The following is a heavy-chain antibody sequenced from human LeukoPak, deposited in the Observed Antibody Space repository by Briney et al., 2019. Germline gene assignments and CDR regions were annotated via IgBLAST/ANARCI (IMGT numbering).Heavy chain of an antibody. CDR2: INSDGSST. V-gene: IGHV3-74*01. CDR1: GFTFSSYW. D-gene: IGHD7-27*01. Sequence: GGSLRLSCAASGFTFSSYWMHWVRQAPGKGLVRVSRINSDGSSTSYADSVKGRFTISRDNAKNTLYLQMNSLRAEDTAVYYCARAQLTGFDPWGQGTLVTVSS. CDR3: ARAQLTGFDP. J-gene: IGHJ5*02.